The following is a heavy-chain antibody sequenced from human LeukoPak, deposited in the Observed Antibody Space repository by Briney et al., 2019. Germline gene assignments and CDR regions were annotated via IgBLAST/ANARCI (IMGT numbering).Heavy chain of an antibody. V-gene: IGHV4-34*01. CDR2: INHSGST. Sequence: SSETLSLTCAVYGGSFSGYYWSWIRQPPGKGLEWIGEINHSGSTNYNPSLKSRVTISVDTSKNQISLKLSSVTAADTAVYYCARAMVRGVIIAPLNYWGQGTLVTVSS. CDR1: GGSFSGYY. J-gene: IGHJ4*02. CDR3: ARAMVRGVIIAPLNY. D-gene: IGHD3-10*01.